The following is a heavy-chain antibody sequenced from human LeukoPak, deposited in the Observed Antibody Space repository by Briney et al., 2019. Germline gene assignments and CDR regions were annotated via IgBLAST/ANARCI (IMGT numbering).Heavy chain of an antibody. V-gene: IGHV3-30-3*01. D-gene: IGHD1-26*01. J-gene: IGHJ4*02. CDR2: ISYDGSNK. CDR3: ARRSVAGATTGYYYDS. Sequence: PGRSLRLACAASGFTFSSYAMHWVRQAPGKGLEWVAVISYDGSNKYYADSVKGRFTISRDNSKNTLYLQMSSLRVDDTAFYYCARRSVAGATTGYYYDSWGQGTLVTVSS. CDR1: GFTFSSYA.